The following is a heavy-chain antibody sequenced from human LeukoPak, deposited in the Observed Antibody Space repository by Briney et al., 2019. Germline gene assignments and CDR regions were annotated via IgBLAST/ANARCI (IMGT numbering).Heavy chain of an antibody. D-gene: IGHD1-26*01. Sequence: GASVTVSCTASGYTFTNHYIHWMRQAPGQGLEWMGIIIPNGGSTSYAQNFQGRATVTRDTSTSTVYMELSSLRSEDTAVYYCARTVGSYFDYWGQGTLVTVSS. CDR1: GYTFTNHY. J-gene: IGHJ4*02. CDR3: ARTVGSYFDY. V-gene: IGHV1-46*01. CDR2: IIPNGGST.